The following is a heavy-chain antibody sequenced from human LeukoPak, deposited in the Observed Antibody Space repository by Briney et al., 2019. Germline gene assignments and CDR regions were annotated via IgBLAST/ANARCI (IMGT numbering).Heavy chain of an antibody. CDR3: GKGYYNTSSRFDY. CDR2: ISGSGGST. D-gene: IGHD3-22*01. CDR1: GFSSTTYA. V-gene: IGHV3-23*01. Sequence: GGSLRLSCVASGFSSTTYAMIFVRQAPGKGLEWVSGISGSGGSTNYADSVKGRFTISRDNSKNTVSLQMNSLRAEDSAVYYCGKGYYNTSSRFDYWGQGTLVTVSS. J-gene: IGHJ4*02.